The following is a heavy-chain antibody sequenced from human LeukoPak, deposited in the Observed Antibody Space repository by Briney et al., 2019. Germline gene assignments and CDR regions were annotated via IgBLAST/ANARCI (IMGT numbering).Heavy chain of an antibody. D-gene: IGHD6-19*01. CDR2: IYPGDSNT. CDR3: ARIDDSGWYGPFDY. V-gene: IGHV5-51*01. CDR1: GYSFTSYW. J-gene: IGHJ4*02. Sequence: GESLKISCKGSGYSFTSYWIGWVRQMPGKGLEWMGIIYPGDSNTRYSPSFQGQVTISADKSISTAYLQWSSLRSEDTAVYYCARIDDSGWYGPFDYWGQGTLVTVSS.